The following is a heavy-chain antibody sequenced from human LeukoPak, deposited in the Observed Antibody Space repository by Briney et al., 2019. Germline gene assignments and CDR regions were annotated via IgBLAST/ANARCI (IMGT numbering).Heavy chain of an antibody. V-gene: IGHV1-2*02. D-gene: IGHD5-12*01. CDR3: ARASGYDSRYFDY. CDR1: GFSFSSFG. Sequence: GGSLRLSCAASGFSFSSFGMHWVRQAPGQGLEWMGWINPNSGGTNYAQKFQGRVTMTRDTSISTAYMELSRLRSDDTAVYYCARASGYDSRYFDYWGQGTLVTVSS. J-gene: IGHJ4*02. CDR2: INPNSGGT.